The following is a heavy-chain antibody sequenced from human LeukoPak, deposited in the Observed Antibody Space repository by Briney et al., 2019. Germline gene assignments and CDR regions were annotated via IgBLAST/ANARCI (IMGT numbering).Heavy chain of an antibody. CDR2: INWNGGST. V-gene: IGHV3-20*04. CDR3: ARVSYSSGWSPVGY. CDR1: GFTFDDYG. D-gene: IGHD6-19*01. J-gene: IGHJ4*02. Sequence: GGSLRLSCAASGFTFDDYGMSWVRQAPGKGLEWVSGINWNGGSTGYADSVKGRFTISRDNAKNSLYLQMNSLRAEDTALYYCARVSYSSGWSPVGYWGQGTLVTVSS.